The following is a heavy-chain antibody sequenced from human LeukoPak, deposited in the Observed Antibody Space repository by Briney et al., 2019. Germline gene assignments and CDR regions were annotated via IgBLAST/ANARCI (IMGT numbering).Heavy chain of an antibody. CDR1: GGSISSYY. CDR2: IYYSGST. J-gene: IGHJ5*02. D-gene: IGHD1-26*01. CDR3: ARMGYSGSCLT. V-gene: IGHV4-59*01. Sequence: PSETLSLTCTVSGGSISSYYWSWIRQPPGKGLEWIGYIYYSGSTNYNPSLKSRVTISVDTSKNQFSLKLSSVTAADTAVYYCARMGYSGSCLTWGQGTLVTVSS.